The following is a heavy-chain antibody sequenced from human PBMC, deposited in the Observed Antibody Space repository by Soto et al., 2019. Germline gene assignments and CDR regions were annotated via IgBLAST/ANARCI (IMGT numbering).Heavy chain of an antibody. V-gene: IGHV4-34*01. Sequence: PSETLSLTCAVYGGSFSGYYWSWIRQPPGKGLEWIGEINHSGSTNYNPSPKSRVTISVDTSKNQFSLKLSSVTAADTAVYYCARGRRGYSYGYRYYYMDVWGKGTTVTVSS. J-gene: IGHJ6*03. CDR2: INHSGST. D-gene: IGHD5-18*01. CDR3: ARGRRGYSYGYRYYYMDV. CDR1: GGSFSGYY.